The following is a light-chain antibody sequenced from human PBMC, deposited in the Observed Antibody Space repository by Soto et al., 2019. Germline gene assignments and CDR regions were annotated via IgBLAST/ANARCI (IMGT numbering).Light chain of an antibody. J-gene: IGKJ3*01. CDR2: GAS. Sequence: ELVMTQSPATLSVSPGERATLSCRASQSVSSNLAWYQQKPGQAPRLLIYGASTRATGIPARFSGSGSGTEFTLTISSLQSEDFAVYYCQQYNNWPPFTFGPGTKVYIK. CDR3: QQYNNWPPFT. CDR1: QSVSSN. V-gene: IGKV3-15*01.